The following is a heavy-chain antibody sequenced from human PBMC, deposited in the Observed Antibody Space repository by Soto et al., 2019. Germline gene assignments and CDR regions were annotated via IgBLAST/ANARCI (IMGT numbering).Heavy chain of an antibody. CDR1: GFTFSTYD. V-gene: IGHV3-13*01. D-gene: IGHD6-13*01. J-gene: IGHJ6*02. Sequence: PGGALGLSCAASGFTFSTYDMDWVRQATGKGLELVSALGTAGYTCYPGSVKGRFTISRENAENSLYLQMNRLRAGDTAVYYCARSYSSSWYSPYHYGMDVWGQGTTVTVSS. CDR3: ARSYSSSWYSPYHYGMDV. CDR2: LGTAGYT.